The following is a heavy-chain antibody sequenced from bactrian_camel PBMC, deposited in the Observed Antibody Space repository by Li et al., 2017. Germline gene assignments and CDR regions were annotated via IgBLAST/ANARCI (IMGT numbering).Heavy chain of an antibody. V-gene: IGHV3S31*01. J-gene: IGHJ4*01. CDR2: LASVSDGRI. D-gene: IGHD2*01. CDR1: GSYVTYGGFC. Sequence: VQLVELGGESAQAGGSLRLSCEDTGSYVTYGGFCMGWFRQAPGKGREGVAALASVSDGRIAYADSVKGRFIISKDRAPATLYLQMNSLKPEDTAMYYCAADFGPYCSGSYLARRANFEGQGTQVTVS.